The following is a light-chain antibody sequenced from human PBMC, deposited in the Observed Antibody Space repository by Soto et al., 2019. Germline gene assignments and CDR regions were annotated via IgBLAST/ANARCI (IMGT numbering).Light chain of an antibody. CDR3: QHYGGSLSTT. V-gene: IGKV3-20*01. CDR1: QSISSNY. CDR2: GAS. Sequence: EIVLTQSPGTLSLSAGERATISCGARQSISSNYLAWYQQKPGQAPRLLIYGASSRATGIPDRFSGSGSGTDFSLTISRLEPEDFAVYHCQHYGGSLSTTFGQGTRLEIK. J-gene: IGKJ5*01.